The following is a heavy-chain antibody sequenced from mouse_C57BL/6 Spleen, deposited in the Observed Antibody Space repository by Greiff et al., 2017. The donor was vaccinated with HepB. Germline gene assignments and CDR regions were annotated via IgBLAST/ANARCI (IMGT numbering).Heavy chain of an antibody. V-gene: IGHV2-5*01. CDR3: AKTYYYGSSYGDWYFDV. J-gene: IGHJ1*03. CDR2: IWRGGST. CDR1: GFSLTSYG. D-gene: IGHD1-1*01. Sequence: VKLQESGPGLVQPSQSLSITCTVSGFSLTSYGVHWVRQSPGKGLEWLGVIWRGGSTDYNAAFMSRLSITKDNSKSQVFFKMNSLQADDTAIYYCAKTYYYGSSYGDWYFDVWGTGTTVTVSS.